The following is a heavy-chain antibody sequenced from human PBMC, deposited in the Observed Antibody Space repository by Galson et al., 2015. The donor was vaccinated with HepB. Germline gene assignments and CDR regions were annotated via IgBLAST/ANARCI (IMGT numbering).Heavy chain of an antibody. J-gene: IGHJ3*02. CDR3: ARGRYCPSTSCYTGAFDI. Sequence: ETLSLTCTVSGGSITTSIWWSWVRQSPGKGLEWIGEIFHTGSTNYNPSLKSRVTMSLDRSKNQFSLILSSVTAADTAVYFCARGRYCPSTSCYTGAFDIWGQGTMVTVSS. D-gene: IGHD2-2*02. CDR2: IFHTGST. CDR1: GGSITTSIW. V-gene: IGHV4-4*01.